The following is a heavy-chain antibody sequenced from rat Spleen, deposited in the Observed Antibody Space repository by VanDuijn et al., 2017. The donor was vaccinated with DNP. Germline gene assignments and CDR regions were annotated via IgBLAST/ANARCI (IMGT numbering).Heavy chain of an antibody. V-gene: IGHV2-27*01. CDR2: IQSGGNT. CDR3: ARYYGYNYYAMDA. Sequence: QVQLKESGPGLVQPSQTLSLTCTVSGFSLTSYNVHWVRQPTGKGLEWMGRIQSGGNTDYNSALKSRLSISRDTSKSQVFLKMDSVQTEDTAMYFCARYYGYNYYAMDAWGQGTSVTVSS. CDR1: GFSLTSYN. D-gene: IGHD1-9*01. J-gene: IGHJ4*01.